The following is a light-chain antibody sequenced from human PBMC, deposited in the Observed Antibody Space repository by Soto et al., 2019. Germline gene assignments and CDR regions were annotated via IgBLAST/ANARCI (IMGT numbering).Light chain of an antibody. V-gene: IGLV2-8*01. CDR3: SSYTDTKSLV. Sequence: QSALTQSPSASGSPGQSVTTSCTGTSSDIGGYNSVSWYQQHPGKAPKVMIYDVTKRPSGVPDRFSGSKSGNTASLTVSALQAEDEADYYCSSYTDTKSLVFGTGTKVTVL. CDR1: SSDIGGYNS. CDR2: DVT. J-gene: IGLJ1*01.